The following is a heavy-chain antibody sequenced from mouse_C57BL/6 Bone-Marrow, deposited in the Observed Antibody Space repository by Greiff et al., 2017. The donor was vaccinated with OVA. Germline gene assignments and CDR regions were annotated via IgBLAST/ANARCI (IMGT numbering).Heavy chain of an antibody. V-gene: IGHV1-22*01. CDR1: GYTFTDYN. D-gene: IGHD1-1*01. CDR2: INPNNGGT. CDR3: ARDYGSSSYAMDY. J-gene: IGHJ4*01. Sequence: VQLKQSGPELVKPGASVKMSCKASGYTFTDYNMHWVKQSHGKSLEWIGYINPNNGGTSYNQKFKGKATLTVNKSSSTAYMELRSLTSEESAVYYCARDYGSSSYAMDYWGQGTSVTVSS.